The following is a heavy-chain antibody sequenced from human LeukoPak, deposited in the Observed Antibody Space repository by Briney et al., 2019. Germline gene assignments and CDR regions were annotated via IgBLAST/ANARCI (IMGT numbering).Heavy chain of an antibody. CDR3: ARKLRIAAAGTIQDYYHYYGMDV. CDR1: GFTVSSNY. D-gene: IGHD6-13*01. J-gene: IGHJ6*02. V-gene: IGHV3-66*01. Sequence: GGSLRLSCAASGFTVSSNYMSWVRQAPGKGLEWVSVIYSGGSTYYADSVKGRFTISRDNSKNTLYLQMNSLRAEDTAVYYCARKLRIAAAGTIQDYYHYYGMDVWGQGTTVTVS. CDR2: IYSGGST.